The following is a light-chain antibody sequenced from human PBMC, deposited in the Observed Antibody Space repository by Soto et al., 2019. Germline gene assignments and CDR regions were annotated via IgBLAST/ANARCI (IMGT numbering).Light chain of an antibody. CDR3: LQRSSLPFT. CDR2: ASS. J-gene: IGKJ3*01. CDR1: QDVSDD. V-gene: IGKV1-17*02. Sequence: DIQMTQSPSSLSASVGDRVTITCRASQDVSDDLDWFQQKPGKAPRRLIYASSGLHSGAPARFSGSGSGTEFALTISNLYPEDFATYYCLQRSSLPFTFGHGTKVDVK.